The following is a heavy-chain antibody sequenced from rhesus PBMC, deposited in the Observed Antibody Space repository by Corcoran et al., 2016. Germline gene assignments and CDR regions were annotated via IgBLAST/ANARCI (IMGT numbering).Heavy chain of an antibody. CDR3: VRHWGYSFDS. V-gene: IGHV4-160*01. J-gene: IGHJ4*01. D-gene: IGHD5-24*01. CDR2: INGGRGST. Sequence: QVQLQESGPGLVKPSETLSLTCAVSGGSISSYSWRWIRQPPGRGLEWIGQINGGRGSTSDSPSLKSRVTMSKDTSNNQFSLKLSSVAAADTAVYYCVRHWGYSFDSWGQGVLVTVSS. CDR1: GGSISSYS.